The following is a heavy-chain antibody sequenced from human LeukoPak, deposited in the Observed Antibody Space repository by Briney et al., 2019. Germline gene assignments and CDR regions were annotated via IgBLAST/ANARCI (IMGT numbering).Heavy chain of an antibody. CDR3: ARHIAAAYYFDY. J-gene: IGHJ4*02. CDR2: IYPGDSNT. D-gene: IGHD6-13*01. V-gene: IGHV5-51*01. Sequence: VESLKISCKGSGYRFADYWIAWVRQVPGKGLEWMGIIYPGDSNTRYSPSFQGQVTISADRSISTAYLQWSSLKASDTAMYYCARHIAAAYYFDYWAQGTLVTVSP. CDR1: GYRFADYW.